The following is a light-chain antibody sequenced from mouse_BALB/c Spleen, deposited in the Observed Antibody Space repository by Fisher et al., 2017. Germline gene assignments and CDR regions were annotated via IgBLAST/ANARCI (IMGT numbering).Light chain of an antibody. CDR2: STS. CDR3: HQRSSYPFT. Sequence: DIVMTQSPAIMSASPGEKVTMTCRASSSVSSSYLHWYQQKSGASPKLWIYSTSNLASGVPARFSGSGSGTSYSLTISSVEAEDAATYYCHQRSSYPFTFGSGTKLEIK. CDR1: SSVSSSY. J-gene: IGKJ4*01. V-gene: IGKV4-57-1*01.